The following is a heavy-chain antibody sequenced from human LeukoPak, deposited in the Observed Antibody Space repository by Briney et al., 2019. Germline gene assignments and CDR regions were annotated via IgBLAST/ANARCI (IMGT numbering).Heavy chain of an antibody. Sequence: GGSLRPSCAASGFTFSSYSMNWVRQAPGKGLEWVSYISSSSSTIYYADSVKGRFTISRDNAKNSLYLQMNSLRAEDTAVYYCARSPLCGGDCYFTPLDYWGQGTLVTVSS. CDR2: ISSSSSTI. V-gene: IGHV3-48*01. CDR1: GFTFSSYS. D-gene: IGHD2-21*02. J-gene: IGHJ4*02. CDR3: ARSPLCGGDCYFTPLDY.